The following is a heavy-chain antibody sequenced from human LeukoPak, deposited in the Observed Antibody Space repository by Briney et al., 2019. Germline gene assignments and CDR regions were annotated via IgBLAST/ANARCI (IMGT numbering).Heavy chain of an antibody. CDR2: IYYSGST. CDR3: ARGMDTAMVTPTYFDY. Sequence: YWIGWIRQHPGKGLEWIGYIYYSGSTYYNPSLKSRVTISVDTSKNQFSLKLSSVTAADTAVYYCARGMDTAMVTPTYFDYWGQGTLVTVSS. D-gene: IGHD5-18*01. J-gene: IGHJ4*02. CDR1: Y. V-gene: IGHV4-31*02.